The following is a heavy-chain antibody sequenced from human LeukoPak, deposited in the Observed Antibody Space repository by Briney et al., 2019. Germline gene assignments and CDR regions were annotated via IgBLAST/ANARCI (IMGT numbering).Heavy chain of an antibody. D-gene: IGHD6-19*01. CDR1: SGSISSSSYY. V-gene: IGHV4-39*07. Sequence: PSETLSLTCTVSSGSISSSSYYWGWIRQPPGKGLEWIGSIYYSGSTYYNPSLKSRVTISVDTSKNQFSLKLSSVTAADTAVYYCASHSSGWYFDYWGQGTLVTVSS. J-gene: IGHJ4*02. CDR2: IYYSGST. CDR3: ASHSSGWYFDY.